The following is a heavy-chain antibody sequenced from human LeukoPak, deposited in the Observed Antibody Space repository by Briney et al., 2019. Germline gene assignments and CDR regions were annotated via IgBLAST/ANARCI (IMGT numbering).Heavy chain of an antibody. D-gene: IGHD6-13*01. CDR2: IIPIFGTA. CDR3: ASHTIAAAGIYYFDY. J-gene: IGHJ4*02. Sequence: SVKVSCKASGGTFSSYAISWVRQAPGQGLEWMGGIIPIFGTANYAQKFQGRVTITTDESTSTAYMELSSLRSEDTAVYYCASHTIAAAGIYYFDYWGQGTLVTVST. CDR1: GGTFSSYA. V-gene: IGHV1-69*05.